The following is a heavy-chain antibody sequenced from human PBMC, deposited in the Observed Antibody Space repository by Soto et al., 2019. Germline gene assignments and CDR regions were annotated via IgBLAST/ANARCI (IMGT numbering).Heavy chain of an antibody. V-gene: IGHV1-69*12. J-gene: IGHJ4*02. CDR2: IIPILGTA. CDR3: ARAREFYDSSGYYDLPSFDY. CDR1: GGTFSSYA. D-gene: IGHD3-22*01. Sequence: QVQLVQCGAEVKKPGSSVKVSCKASGGTFSSYAISWVRQAPGQGLEWMGGIIPILGTANYAQKFQGRVTITADEFTSTAYMELSSLRSEDTAVYYCARAREFYDSSGYYDLPSFDYWGQGTLVTVSS.